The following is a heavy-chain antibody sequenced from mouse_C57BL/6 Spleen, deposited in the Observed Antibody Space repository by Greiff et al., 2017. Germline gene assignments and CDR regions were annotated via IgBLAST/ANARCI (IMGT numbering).Heavy chain of an antibody. CDR3: TKDFDCYGSTRFAY. CDR2: FDPETGGT. V-gene: IGHV1-15*01. J-gene: IGHJ3*01. Sequence: QVHVKQSGAELVRPGASVTLSCKASGYTFTDYEMHWVKQTFVHGLEWIGAFDPETGGTAYNQKFKGKAILTADKSSSTAYMELRSLTSEDSAVYYCTKDFDCYGSTRFAYWGQGTLVTVSA. D-gene: IGHD1-1*01. CDR1: GYTFTDYE.